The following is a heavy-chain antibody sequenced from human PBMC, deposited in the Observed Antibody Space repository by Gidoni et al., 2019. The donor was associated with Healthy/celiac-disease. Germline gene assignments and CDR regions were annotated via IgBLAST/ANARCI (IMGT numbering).Heavy chain of an antibody. CDR3: AKASGGTPDY. J-gene: IGHJ4*02. Sequence: EVQLLESGGGLVQPGGSLSLSCAAPGFTFSSYAMSWVRQAPGKGLEWDSAISGSGGSKYYAVSGKGRFTSSRDNSKNTLYMKMNSLRAEDTAVYYGAKASGGTPDYWGQGTLVTVSS. CDR1: GFTFSSYA. CDR2: ISGSGGSK. V-gene: IGHV3-23*01. D-gene: IGHD3-10*01.